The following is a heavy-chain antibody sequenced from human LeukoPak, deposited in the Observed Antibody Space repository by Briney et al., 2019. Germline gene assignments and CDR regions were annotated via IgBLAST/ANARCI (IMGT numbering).Heavy chain of an antibody. D-gene: IGHD3-10*01. V-gene: IGHV3-23*01. CDR3: ARGRIVYGSGTDFDY. J-gene: IGHJ4*02. CDR1: GFTFSSYA. Sequence: GGSLRLSCAASGFTFSSYAMSWVRQAPGKGLEWVSTIIGSGGVTNYADSVKGRFTISRDNSKNTLYLQMNSLRAKDTAVYYCARGRIVYGSGTDFDYWGQGALVTVSS. CDR2: IIGSGGVT.